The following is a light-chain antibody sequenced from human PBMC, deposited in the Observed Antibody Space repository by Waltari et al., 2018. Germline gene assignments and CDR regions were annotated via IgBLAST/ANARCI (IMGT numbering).Light chain of an antibody. CDR2: YDN. V-gene: IGLV1-36*01. CDR1: NSNIGNNA. Sequence: QSVLTQPPSVSEAPRQWVTISCSGSNSNIGNNAVNWYQKLPGKAPKRLIYYDNLLSPGVSDRFSGSKSDTSASLAISGLQSEDEADYYCEAWDDTLNGVVFGGGTKLTVL. CDR3: EAWDDTLNGVV. J-gene: IGLJ3*02.